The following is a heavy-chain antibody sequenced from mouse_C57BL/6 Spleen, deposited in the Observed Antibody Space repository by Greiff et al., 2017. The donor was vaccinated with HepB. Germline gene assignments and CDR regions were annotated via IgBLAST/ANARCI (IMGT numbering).Heavy chain of an antibody. CDR3: ARDYSNYRAWFAY. CDR1: GYTFTSYW. D-gene: IGHD2-5*01. CDR2: IDPSDSYT. Sequence: QVQLQQPGAELVRPGTSVKLSCKASGYTFTSYWMHWVKQRPGQGLEWIGVIDPSDSYTNYNQKFKGKATLTVDTSSSTAYMQLSSLTSEDSAVYYCARDYSNYRAWFAYWGQGTLVTVSA. V-gene: IGHV1-59*01. J-gene: IGHJ3*01.